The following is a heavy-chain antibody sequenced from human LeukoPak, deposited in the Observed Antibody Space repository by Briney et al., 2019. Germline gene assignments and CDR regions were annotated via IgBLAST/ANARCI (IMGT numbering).Heavy chain of an antibody. CDR3: ARAHLAYGSGSYNWFDP. CDR1: GYTFTSYD. J-gene: IGHJ5*02. Sequence: ASVKVSCEASGYTFTSYDINWVRQATGQGLEWMGWMNPNSGNTGYAQKFQGRVTMTRNTSISTAYMELSSLRSEDTAVYYCARAHLAYGSGSYNWFDPWGQGTLVTVSS. CDR2: MNPNSGNT. V-gene: IGHV1-8*01. D-gene: IGHD3-10*01.